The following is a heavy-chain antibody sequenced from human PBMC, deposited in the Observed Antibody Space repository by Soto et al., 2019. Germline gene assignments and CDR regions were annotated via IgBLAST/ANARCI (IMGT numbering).Heavy chain of an antibody. Sequence: GGSLRLSCVASGFAFDTYGIHWVRQAPGKGLQWVALISYEGSNTYYADSVRSRFTISRDDSKNTLYLQINALRPEDTGVYYCARVTPGNNLYYFSGLDVWGQGTSVTVSS. D-gene: IGHD1-1*01. CDR3: ARVTPGNNLYYFSGLDV. V-gene: IGHV3-30-3*01. CDR1: GFAFDTYG. J-gene: IGHJ6*02. CDR2: ISYEGSNT.